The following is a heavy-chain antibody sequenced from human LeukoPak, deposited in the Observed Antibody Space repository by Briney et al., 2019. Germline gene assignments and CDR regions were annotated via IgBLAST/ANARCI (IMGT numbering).Heavy chain of an antibody. V-gene: IGHV3-11*01. CDR3: AKETVVTLDY. CDR1: GFTFSDYY. D-gene: IGHD2-21*02. Sequence: GGSLRLSCAASGFTFSDYYMSWIRQAPGKGLEWVSYISSSGSTIYYADSVKGRFTISRDNSKNTLYLQMDSLRAEDTAVYHCAKETVVTLDYWGQGTLVTVSS. J-gene: IGHJ4*02. CDR2: ISSSGSTI.